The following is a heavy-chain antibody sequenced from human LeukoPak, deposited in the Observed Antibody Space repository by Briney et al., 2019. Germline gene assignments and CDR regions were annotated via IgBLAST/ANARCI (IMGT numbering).Heavy chain of an antibody. CDR1: GFTYSTFE. J-gene: IGHJ4*02. V-gene: IGHV3-48*03. D-gene: IGHD1-26*01. CDR3: ASLWELHY. CDR2: INSGGDTI. Sequence: GGSLRLSCAASGFTYSTFEMNWVRQAPGKGLEWISYINSGGDTIYYAGSVKGRFTVSRDNAKNSLYLQMNSLRAEDTAVYYCASLWELHYWGQGTLVTVSS.